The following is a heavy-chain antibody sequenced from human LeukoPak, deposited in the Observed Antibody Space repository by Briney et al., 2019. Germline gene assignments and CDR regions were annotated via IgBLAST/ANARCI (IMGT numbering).Heavy chain of an antibody. J-gene: IGHJ4*02. CDR2: IWYDGSNK. D-gene: IGHD1-26*01. CDR1: GFTFSSYA. Sequence: GGSLRLSCAASGFTFSSYAMSWVRQAPGKGLEWVAVIWYDGSNKYYADSVKGRFTISRDNSKNTLYLQMNSLRAEDTAVYYCARDLFSVSYYDYWGQGTLVTVSS. V-gene: IGHV3-33*08. CDR3: ARDLFSVSYYDY.